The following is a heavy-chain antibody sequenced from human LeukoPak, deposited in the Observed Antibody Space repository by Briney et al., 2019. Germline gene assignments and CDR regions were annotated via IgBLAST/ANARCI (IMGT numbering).Heavy chain of an antibody. Sequence: SETLSLTCGVYGGSFSGHYWTWIRQPPGKGLEWIGENNDSGSSNYNPSLKSRVTISVDTSKNHFPLKLSSVTAADTAVYYCARGRRQWLVPPSDYYFYMDVWGKGTAVTVSS. CDR3: ARGRRQWLVPPSDYYFYMDV. CDR1: GGSFSGHY. J-gene: IGHJ6*03. V-gene: IGHV4-34*01. D-gene: IGHD6-19*01. CDR2: NNDSGSS.